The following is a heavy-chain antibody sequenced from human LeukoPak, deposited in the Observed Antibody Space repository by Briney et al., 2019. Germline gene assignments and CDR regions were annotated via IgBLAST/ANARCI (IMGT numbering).Heavy chain of an antibody. CDR2: ISGSGDST. J-gene: IGHJ4*02. D-gene: IGHD3-16*01. CDR1: GLSFSSHA. V-gene: IGHV3-23*01. CDR3: AKAYWDTFGWYYFDY. Sequence: GGSLRLSYAASGLSFSSHAMNWVRQAPGKGLEWVSGISGSGDSTYYADSVKGRFTISRDNSKNTVYLQMNRLRPEDTAVYYCAKAYWDTFGWYYFDYWGQGTLVTVSS.